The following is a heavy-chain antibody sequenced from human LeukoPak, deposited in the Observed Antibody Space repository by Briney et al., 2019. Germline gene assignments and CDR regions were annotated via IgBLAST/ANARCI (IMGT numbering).Heavy chain of an antibody. CDR3: AEANRKYYFDY. V-gene: IGHV3-48*02. CDR1: GFTFSIYS. CDR2: ISTSGTTI. J-gene: IGHJ4*02. D-gene: IGHD1-14*01. Sequence: TGGSLRLSCAASGFTFSIYSMHWVRQAPGKGLEWVSYISTSGTTISYADSVKGRFTMSRDNAKSSLFLQMNSLRDGDTAVYFCAEANRKYYFDYWGQGTLVTVSS.